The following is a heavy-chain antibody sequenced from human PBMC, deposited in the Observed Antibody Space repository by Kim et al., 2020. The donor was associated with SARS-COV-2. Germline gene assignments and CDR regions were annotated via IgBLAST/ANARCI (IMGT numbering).Heavy chain of an antibody. CDR1: GFTFSSYG. D-gene: IGHD2-2*01. Sequence: GGSLRLSCAASGFTFSSYGMHWVRQAPGKGLEWVAVIWYDGSNKYYADSVKGRFTISRDNSKNTLYLQMNSLRAEDTAVYYCAKDPHPSPAARAPRDLGLPDYWGQGTLVTVSS. V-gene: IGHV3-33*06. CDR2: IWYDGSNK. CDR3: AKDPHPSPAARAPRDLGLPDY. J-gene: IGHJ4*02.